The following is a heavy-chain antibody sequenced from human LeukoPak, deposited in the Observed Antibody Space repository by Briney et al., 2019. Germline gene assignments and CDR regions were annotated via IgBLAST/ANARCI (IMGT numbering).Heavy chain of an antibody. CDR2: ISANGDNT. V-gene: IGHV3-64D*06. CDR1: GFTVSGSA. Sequence: GGSLRLSCSASGFTVSGSAMHWVRQAPGKGPEFVSGISANGDNTYYGDSVKVRFTISRDSSKNTVHLQMSSLSPEDTAVYYCVRDLTWGQGTLVIVSS. J-gene: IGHJ5*02. CDR3: VRDLT.